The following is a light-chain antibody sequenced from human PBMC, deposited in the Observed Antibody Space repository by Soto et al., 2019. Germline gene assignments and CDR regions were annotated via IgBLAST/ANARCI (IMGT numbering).Light chain of an antibody. V-gene: IGLV2-18*02. CDR1: SSDVGSYNR. CDR2: EVT. CDR3: TSYTSSRTWV. J-gene: IGLJ3*02. Sequence: QSALTQPPSVSGSTGQSVTISCTGSSSDVGSYNRVSWYQQPPGTAPKLMIYEVTNQPSGVPNRFSASKSGNTASLTISGLQAEDETDYYCTSYTSSRTWVFGGGTKLTVL.